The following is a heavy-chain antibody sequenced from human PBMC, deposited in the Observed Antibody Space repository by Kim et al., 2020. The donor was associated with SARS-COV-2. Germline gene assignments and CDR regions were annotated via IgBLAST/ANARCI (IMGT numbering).Heavy chain of an antibody. Sequence: TYAQKFQGRVTITRDTSTSTVYLELGSLTSEDTAVFYCARVGSGSSPLDYWGQGTLVTVSS. D-gene: IGHD3-10*01. J-gene: IGHJ4*02. CDR3: ARVGSGSSPLDY. V-gene: IGHV1-46*01.